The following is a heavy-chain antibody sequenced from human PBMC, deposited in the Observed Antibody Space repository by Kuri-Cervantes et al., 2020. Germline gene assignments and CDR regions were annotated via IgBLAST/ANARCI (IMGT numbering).Heavy chain of an antibody. V-gene: IGHV3-30*18. CDR3: AKELNYYDSSGYGPV. Sequence: GESLKISCAASGFTFSSYGMHWVRQAPGKGLEWGAVISYDGSNKYYADSVKARFTISRDNSKTTLSLQMNSLSAEDTAVYYCAKELNYYDSSGYGPVWGQGTLVTVSS. CDR2: ISYDGSNK. J-gene: IGHJ4*02. CDR1: GFTFSSYG. D-gene: IGHD3-22*01.